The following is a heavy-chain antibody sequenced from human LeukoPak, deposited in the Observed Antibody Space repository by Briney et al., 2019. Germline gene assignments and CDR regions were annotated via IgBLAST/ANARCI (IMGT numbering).Heavy chain of an antibody. Sequence: PSETLSLTCTVSGGSISSGGYYWSWSRQPPGKGLEWIGRIYTSGSTNYNPSLKSRVTISVDTSKNQFSLKLSSVTAADTAVYYCARERSIWGSGSCFDYWGQGTLVTVSS. CDR3: ARERSIWGSGSCFDY. CDR2: IYTSGST. V-gene: IGHV4-61*02. D-gene: IGHD1-26*01. J-gene: IGHJ4*02. CDR1: GGSISSGGYY.